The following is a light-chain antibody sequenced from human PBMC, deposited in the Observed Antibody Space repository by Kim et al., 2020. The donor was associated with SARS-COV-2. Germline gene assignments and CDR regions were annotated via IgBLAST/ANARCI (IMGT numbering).Light chain of an antibody. CDR2: GAS. J-gene: IGKJ4*01. Sequence: DIQMTQSPSSLSASVGDRVTITCRASQTISTYLNWYQQRPGTAPNLLIYGASSLQSGVPSRFSGSGSGTDFTLTISSLRPEDFATYYCQQSYTTPFTFGGGTKLEIK. CDR3: QQSYTTPFT. V-gene: IGKV1-39*01. CDR1: QTISTY.